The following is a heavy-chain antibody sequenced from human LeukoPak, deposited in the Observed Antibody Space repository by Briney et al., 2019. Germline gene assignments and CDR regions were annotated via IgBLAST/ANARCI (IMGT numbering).Heavy chain of an antibody. J-gene: IGHJ4*02. D-gene: IGHD3-10*01. CDR3: ARDTYYYGSGTYYFNY. Sequence: ASETLSLTCTVSGGSFSTYYWSWIRQPAGKGLEWIGHIYTSGTTNYNPSLKSRVTMSVDTSKNQFSLKLSSVTAADTAVYYCARDTYYYGSGTYYFNYWGQGTLVTVSS. CDR2: IYTSGTT. V-gene: IGHV4-4*07. CDR1: GGSFSTYY.